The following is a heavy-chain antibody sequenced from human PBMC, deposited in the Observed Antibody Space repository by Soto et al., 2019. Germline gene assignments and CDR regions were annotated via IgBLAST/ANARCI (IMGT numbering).Heavy chain of an antibody. J-gene: IGHJ4*02. D-gene: IGHD5-12*01. CDR1: GGTFSSYA. V-gene: IGHV1-69*13. CDR2: IIPIFGTA. Sequence: ASVKVSCKASGGTFSSYAISWVRQAPGQGLEWMGGIIPIFGTANYAQKFQGRVTITADESTSTAYMELSSLRSEDTAVYYCARDGDSGTAGFDYWGQGTLVPVSS. CDR3: ARDGDSGTAGFDY.